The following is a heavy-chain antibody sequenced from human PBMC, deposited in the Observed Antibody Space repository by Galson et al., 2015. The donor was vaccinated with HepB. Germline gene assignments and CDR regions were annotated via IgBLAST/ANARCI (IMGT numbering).Heavy chain of an antibody. CDR2: TYYRSKWYN. J-gene: IGHJ5*02. CDR3: ARSPRDSSSWGWFDP. V-gene: IGHV6-1*01. CDR1: GDSVSSNSAA. Sequence: CAISGDSVSSNSAAWNWIRQSPSRGLEWLGRTYYRSKWYNDYAVSVKSRITINPDTSKNQFSLQLNSVTPEDTAVYYCARSPRDSSSWGWFDPWGQGTLVTVSS. D-gene: IGHD6-13*01.